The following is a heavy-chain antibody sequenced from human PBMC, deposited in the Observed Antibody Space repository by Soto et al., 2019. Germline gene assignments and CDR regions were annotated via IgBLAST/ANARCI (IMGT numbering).Heavy chain of an antibody. Sequence: ESGGGVVQPGRSLRLSCAASGFTFSSYAMHWVRQAPGKGLEWVAVISYDGSNKYYADSVKGRFTISRDNSKNTLYLQMNSLRAEDTAVYYCSRDRGTTVTTFGYWGQGTLVTVSS. D-gene: IGHD4-17*01. J-gene: IGHJ4*02. CDR2: ISYDGSNK. CDR1: GFTFSSYA. CDR3: SRDRGTTVTTFGY. V-gene: IGHV3-30-3*01.